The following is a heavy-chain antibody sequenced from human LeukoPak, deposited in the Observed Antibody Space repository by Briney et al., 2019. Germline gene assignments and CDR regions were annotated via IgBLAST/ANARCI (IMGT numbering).Heavy chain of an antibody. CDR2: ISGSGGST. Sequence: GGSLRLSCAASGFTFSSYGMSWVRQAPGKGLEWVSAISGSGGSTYYADSVKGRFTISRDNSKNTLYLQMNSLRADDTAVYYCARVRYDTYYFDYWGQGTLVTVSS. J-gene: IGHJ4*02. V-gene: IGHV3-23*01. D-gene: IGHD3-22*01. CDR1: GFTFSSYG. CDR3: ARVRYDTYYFDY.